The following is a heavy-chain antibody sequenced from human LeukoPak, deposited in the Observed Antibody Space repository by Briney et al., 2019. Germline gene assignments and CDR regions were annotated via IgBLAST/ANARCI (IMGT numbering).Heavy chain of an antibody. CDR3: SGRSDSHSIY. CDR2: IKPDGTDK. V-gene: IGHV3-7*01. CDR1: GFTFSNFW. Sequence: PGGSLRLSCAGSGFTFSNFWMNWVRQTPGKGLEWLANIKPDGTDKVYIDSVKGRFTISRDNAKNSVYLQLNSLRVEDTGVYYCSGRSDSHSIYWGQGTLVTVSS. D-gene: IGHD4-11*01. J-gene: IGHJ4*02.